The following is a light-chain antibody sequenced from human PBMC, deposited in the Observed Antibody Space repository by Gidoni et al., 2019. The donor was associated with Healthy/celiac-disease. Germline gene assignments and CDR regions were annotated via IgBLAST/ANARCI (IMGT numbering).Light chain of an antibody. V-gene: IGKV4-1*01. J-gene: IGKJ1*01. CDR2: WGS. Sequence: DIVMTQSPDSLAVSLGERATIKCKSSQSVLYSSNKKNYLAWYQQKPGQPPKLLIYWGSTRESGVPDRFSGSGSGTDFTLTISSLQAEDVAVYYCQQYYSTPPWTFGQGTKVEI. CDR1: QSVLYSSNKKNY. CDR3: QQYYSTPPWT.